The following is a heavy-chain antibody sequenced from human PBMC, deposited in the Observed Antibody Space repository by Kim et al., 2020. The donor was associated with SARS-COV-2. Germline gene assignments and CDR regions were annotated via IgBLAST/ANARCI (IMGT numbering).Heavy chain of an antibody. CDR3: ARGHIMITFGGVIVKGCFDY. CDR2: INHSGSN. J-gene: IGHJ4*02. Sequence: SETLSLTCAVYGGSFSGYYWSWIRQPPGKGLEWIGEINHSGSNNYNPSLKSRVTVSVDMSKNQFSLRLSSVTAAETGVYYCARGHIMITFGGVIVKGCFDYWGQEALVTVSS. CDR1: GGSFSGYY. D-gene: IGHD3-16*02. V-gene: IGHV4-34*01.